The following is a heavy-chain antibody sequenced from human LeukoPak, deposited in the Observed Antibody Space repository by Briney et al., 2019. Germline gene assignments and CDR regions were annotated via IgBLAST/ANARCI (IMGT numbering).Heavy chain of an antibody. D-gene: IGHD3-10*01. Sequence: SETLSLTCTVSGGSVSCYYWSWIRQPPGKGLEWIGYIYYSGSTNYNPSLKSRVTISVDTSKNQFSLKVSSVTAADTAVYYCARDARGSSYMDVWGQGTTVTVSS. J-gene: IGHJ6*02. CDR3: ARDARGSSYMDV. V-gene: IGHV4-59*02. CDR2: IYYSGST. CDR1: GGSVSCYY.